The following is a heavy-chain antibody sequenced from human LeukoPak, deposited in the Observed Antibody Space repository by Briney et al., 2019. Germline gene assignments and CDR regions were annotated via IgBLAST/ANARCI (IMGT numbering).Heavy chain of an antibody. CDR2: IYSGGST. CDR3: AADSSAFYLRFAY. D-gene: IGHD3-22*01. V-gene: IGHV3-53*01. Sequence: GGSLRLSCTASGFIASSNYMSWVRQAPGKGLEWVSLIYSGGSTYYADSVMGRSTISRDKSNNTLYLQMNSLRAEDTAVYYCAADSSAFYLRFAYWGQGTLVTVSS. J-gene: IGHJ4*02. CDR1: GFIASSNY.